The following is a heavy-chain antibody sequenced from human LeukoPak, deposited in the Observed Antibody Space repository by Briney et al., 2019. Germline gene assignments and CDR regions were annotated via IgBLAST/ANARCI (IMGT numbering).Heavy chain of an antibody. D-gene: IGHD1-26*01. V-gene: IGHV1-2*02. CDR1: GYTFTGYY. CDR2: INPNSGGT. J-gene: IGHJ4*02. CDR3: ASNGGSSEGALFDY. Sequence: ASVKVSCKAFGYTFTGYYMHWVRQAPGQGLEWMGWINPNSGGTNYAQKFQGRVTMTRDTSISTAYMELSRLRSDDTAVYYCASNGGSSEGALFDYWGQGTLVTVSS.